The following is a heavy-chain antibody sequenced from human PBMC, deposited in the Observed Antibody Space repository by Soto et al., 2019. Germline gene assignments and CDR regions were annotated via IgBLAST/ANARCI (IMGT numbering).Heavy chain of an antibody. CDR2: INHSGST. Sequence: SETLSLTCAVYGGSFSGYYCSWIRQPPGKGLEWIGEINHSGSTNYNPSLKRRVTISVDTSKNQSSLKLSSVTAADTAVYYCARPYGVGPCYAFDIWGQGTMVTVSS. J-gene: IGHJ3*02. CDR3: ARPYGVGPCYAFDI. V-gene: IGHV4-34*01. D-gene: IGHD4-17*01. CDR1: GGSFSGYY.